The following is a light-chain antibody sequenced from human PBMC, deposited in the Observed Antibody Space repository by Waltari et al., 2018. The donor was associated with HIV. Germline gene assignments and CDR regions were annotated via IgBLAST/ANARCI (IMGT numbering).Light chain of an antibody. V-gene: IGLV2-23*02. Sequence: QSALTQPASVSGSPGQSITISCTGTSSDVGNYNYISWYQQSPGKAPKLMIYDVTKLPSGVSHRFSGSKSGNTASLIISGLQAEDEADYYCCSHAGSSRNVFGTGTKVTVL. CDR2: DVT. CDR3: CSHAGSSRNV. J-gene: IGLJ1*01. CDR1: SSDVGNYNY.